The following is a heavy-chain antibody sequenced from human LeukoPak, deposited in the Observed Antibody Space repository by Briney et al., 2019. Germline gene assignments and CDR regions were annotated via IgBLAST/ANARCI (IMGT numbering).Heavy chain of an antibody. CDR1: GGTFSSYA. V-gene: IGHV1-69*04. Sequence: SVKVSCKASGGTFSSYAISWVRQAPGQGLEWMGRIIPILGIANYAQKFQGRVTITADKSTSTAYMELSSLRSEDTAVYYCATVYGDYGLGYWGQGTLVTVSS. J-gene: IGHJ4*02. D-gene: IGHD4-17*01. CDR2: IIPILGIA. CDR3: ATVYGDYGLGY.